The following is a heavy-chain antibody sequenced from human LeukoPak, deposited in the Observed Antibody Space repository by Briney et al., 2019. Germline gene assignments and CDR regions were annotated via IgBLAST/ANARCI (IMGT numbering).Heavy chain of an antibody. J-gene: IGHJ4*02. V-gene: IGHV1-3*01. CDR2: INAGNGNT. Sequence: ASVKVSCKASGYTFTTYAMHWVRQAPGQRLEWMGWINAGNGNTKYSQMFQARVTITRDTSASTAYMELSSLRSEDTAVYYCASTRLVPLHFDYWGQGTLVTVSS. D-gene: IGHD1-26*01. CDR3: ASTRLVPLHFDY. CDR1: GYTFTTYA.